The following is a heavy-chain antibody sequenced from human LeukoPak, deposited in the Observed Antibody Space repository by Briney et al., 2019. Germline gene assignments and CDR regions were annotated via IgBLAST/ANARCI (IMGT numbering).Heavy chain of an antibody. V-gene: IGHV1-18*04. D-gene: IGHD3-10*01. CDR2: ISAYNGNT. CDR1: GYTFTGYY. CDR3: ARQNKLLWFGEGIDAFDI. J-gene: IGHJ3*02. Sequence: ASVKVSCKASGYTFTGYYMHWVRQAPGQGLEWMGWISAYNGNTNYAQKLQGRVTMTTDTSTSTAYMELRSLRSDDTAVYYCARQNKLLWFGEGIDAFDIWGQGTMVTVSS.